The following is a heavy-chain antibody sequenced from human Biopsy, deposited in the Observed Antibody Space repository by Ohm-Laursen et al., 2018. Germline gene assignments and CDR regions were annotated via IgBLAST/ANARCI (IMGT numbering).Heavy chain of an antibody. CDR3: ARGRYAAFDI. J-gene: IGHJ3*02. CDR1: GDSVSSNTVA. D-gene: IGHD3-9*01. CDR2: TIYRSKWSN. Sequence: TLSLTCAISGDSVSSNTVAWNWIRQSPSRGLEWLGRTIYRSKWSNDYAVSVKNRITIDPDTSKNQFSLQLNSATPEDTAIYYCARGRYAAFDIWGQGTKVTISS. V-gene: IGHV6-1*01.